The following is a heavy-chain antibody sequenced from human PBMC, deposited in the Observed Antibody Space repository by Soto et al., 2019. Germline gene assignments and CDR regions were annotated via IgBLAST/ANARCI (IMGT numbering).Heavy chain of an antibody. J-gene: IGHJ4*02. CDR3: ATLWDSSGYFDY. CDR1: GYTFTSYG. CDR2: FDPEDGET. D-gene: IGHD6-19*01. V-gene: IGHV1-24*01. Sequence: ASVKVSCKASGYTFTSYGISWVRQAPGKGLEWMGGFDPEDGETIYAQKFQGRVTMTEDTSTDTAYMELSSLRSEDTAVYYCATLWDSSGYFDYWGQGTLVTVSS.